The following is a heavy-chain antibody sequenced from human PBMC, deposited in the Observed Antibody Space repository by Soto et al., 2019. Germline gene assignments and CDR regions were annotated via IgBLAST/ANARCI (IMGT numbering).Heavy chain of an antibody. CDR3: ARDWSYPSGDIDY. J-gene: IGHJ4*02. V-gene: IGHV1-18*01. D-gene: IGHD6-25*01. Sequence: QVQLVQSGDEVKKPGASVKVSCKTSGYSFTNYGISWVRQAPGQGLECMGWISPYSGNTNHAQKFQGRVTLTTDTSTSTAYMELRSLTSDDTAVYYCARDWSYPSGDIDYWGQGTLVTVSS. CDR1: GYSFTNYG. CDR2: ISPYSGNT.